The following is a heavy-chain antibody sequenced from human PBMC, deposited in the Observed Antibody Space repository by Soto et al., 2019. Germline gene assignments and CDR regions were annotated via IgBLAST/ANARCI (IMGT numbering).Heavy chain of an antibody. CDR2: IYYSGST. CDR1: GGSISSSSYY. D-gene: IGHD6-19*01. CDR3: ARDRKGRDSGWYEYYYYYYGMGV. Sequence: SETLSLTCTVSGGSISSSSYYWGWIRQPPGKGLEWIGSIYYSGSTYYNPSLKSRVTISVDTSKNQFSLKLSSVTAADTAVYYCARDRKGRDSGWYEYYYYYYGMGVWRQGTTVTVSS. V-gene: IGHV4-39*07. J-gene: IGHJ6*02.